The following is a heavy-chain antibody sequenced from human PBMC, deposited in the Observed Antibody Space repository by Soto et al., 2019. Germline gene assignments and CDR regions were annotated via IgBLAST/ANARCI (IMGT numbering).Heavy chain of an antibody. D-gene: IGHD6-13*01. V-gene: IGHV1-69*01. CDR3: AILRKAAAGTRWNGMDV. J-gene: IGHJ6*02. CDR1: GGTFSSYA. Sequence: QVQLVQSGAEVKKPGSSVKVSCKASGGTFSSYAISWVRQAPGQGLEWMGGIIPIFGTANYAQKFQGRVTITADESTSTAYMELSSLRSEDTAVYYCAILRKAAAGTRWNGMDVWGQGTTVTVSS. CDR2: IIPIFGTA.